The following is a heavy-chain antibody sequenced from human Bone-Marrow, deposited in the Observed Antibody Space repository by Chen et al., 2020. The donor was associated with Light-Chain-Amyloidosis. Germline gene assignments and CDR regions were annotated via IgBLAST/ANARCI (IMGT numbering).Heavy chain of an antibody. D-gene: IGHD2-21*01. CDR1: GFTFSSYA. CDR3: AKRPPYPSIYGMDV. V-gene: IGHV3-23*01. J-gene: IGHJ6*02. Sequence: EVQLLESGGGLVQPGGSLRLFCAASGFTFSSYAMSWVRQAPGKGLEWVSGISGSGGSTYYADSVKGRFTISRDNSKNTLYLQMNSLRAEDTAVYYCAKRPPYPSIYGMDVWGQGTTVTVSS. CDR2: ISGSGGST.